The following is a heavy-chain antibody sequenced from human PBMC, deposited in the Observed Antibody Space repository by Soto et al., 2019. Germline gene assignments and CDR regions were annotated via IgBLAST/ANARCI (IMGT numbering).Heavy chain of an antibody. CDR2: VSAYNGDT. D-gene: IGHD2-8*01. J-gene: IGHJ4*02. CDR3: ARDREYCANGVCFRYDY. Sequence: QPQLVQSGAEVKKPGASVTVSCKASGYTFTSYGISWVRQAPGQGLEWMGWVSAYNGDTNYAQNFQGRVTMTTDTSTSTAYMDLRSLRSDDTATYYCARDREYCANGVCFRYDYWGQGTLVTVSS. V-gene: IGHV1-18*01. CDR1: GYTFTSYG.